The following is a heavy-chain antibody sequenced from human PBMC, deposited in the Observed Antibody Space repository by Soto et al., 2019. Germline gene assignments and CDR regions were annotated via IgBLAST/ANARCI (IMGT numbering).Heavy chain of an antibody. CDR2: ITASGGST. CDR1: GFSFSDYA. CDR3: AKVHYGMDI. Sequence: GGSLRLSCAASGFSFSDYAMSWVRQAPGKGLEWVSYITASGGSTYYADSVKGRFTISRDNSRNMLYLQMTSLRGEGTAVYYCAKVHYGMDIWGQGTTVTVSS. J-gene: IGHJ6*02. V-gene: IGHV3-23*01.